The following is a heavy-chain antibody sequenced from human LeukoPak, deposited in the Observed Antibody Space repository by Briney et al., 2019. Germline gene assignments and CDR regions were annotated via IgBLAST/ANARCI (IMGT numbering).Heavy chain of an antibody. V-gene: IGHV3-23*01. CDR3: AKYYDILTGYYYDY. Sequence: GGSLRLSCAASGFTFSSYGMSWLRQAPGKGLEWVSAISGSGGSTYYADSVKGRFTISRDNSKNTLYLQMNSLRAEDTAVYYCAKYYDILTGYYYDYWGQGTLVTVSS. D-gene: IGHD3-9*01. CDR1: GFTFSSYG. CDR2: ISGSGGST. J-gene: IGHJ4*02.